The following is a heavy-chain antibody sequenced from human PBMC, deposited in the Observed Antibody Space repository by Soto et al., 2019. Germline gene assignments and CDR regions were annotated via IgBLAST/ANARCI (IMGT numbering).Heavy chain of an antibody. CDR3: AKGAVTTSLYYFDY. D-gene: IGHD4-17*01. Sequence: QVQLVESGGGVVQPGRSLRLSCVASGFTFSSYGMHWVRQAPGKGLEWVAVISYDGSEKYYAVSVKGRFTISRDNSKNTLYLQMNSLRAEDTAVYYCAKGAVTTSLYYFDYWGQGTLVPVSS. V-gene: IGHV3-30*18. CDR1: GFTFSSYG. CDR2: ISYDGSEK. J-gene: IGHJ4*02.